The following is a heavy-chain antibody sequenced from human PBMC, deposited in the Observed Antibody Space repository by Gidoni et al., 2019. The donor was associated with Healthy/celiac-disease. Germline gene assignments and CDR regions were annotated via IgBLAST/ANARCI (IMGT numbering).Heavy chain of an antibody. CDR3: ARLRFLEWLGWFDP. CDR1: GGSISSYY. Sequence: QVQLQESGPGLVKPSETLSLTCTVSGGSISSYYWSWIRQPPGKGLEWIGYIYYSGSTNYNPSLKSRVTISVDTSKNQFSLNLSSVTAADTAVYYCARLRFLEWLGWFDPWGQGTLVTVSS. J-gene: IGHJ5*02. CDR2: IYYSGST. D-gene: IGHD3-3*01. V-gene: IGHV4-59*01.